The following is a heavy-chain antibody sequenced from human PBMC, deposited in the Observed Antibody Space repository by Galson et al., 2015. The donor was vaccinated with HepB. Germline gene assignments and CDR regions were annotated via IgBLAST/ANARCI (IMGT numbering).Heavy chain of an antibody. CDR2: IIPILGIA. Sequence: SVKVSCKASGGTFSSYAISWVRQAPGQGLEWMGRIIPILGIANYAQKFQGRVTITADKSTSTAYMELSSLRSEDTAVYYCARDRGVPAALEYWYFDLWGRGTRVTVSS. CDR3: ARDRGVPAALEYWYFDL. D-gene: IGHD2-2*01. J-gene: IGHJ2*01. CDR1: GGTFSSYA. V-gene: IGHV1-69*04.